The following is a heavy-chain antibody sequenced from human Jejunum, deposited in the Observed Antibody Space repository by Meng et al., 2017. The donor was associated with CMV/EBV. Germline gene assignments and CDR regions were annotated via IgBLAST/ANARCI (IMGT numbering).Heavy chain of an antibody. CDR2: NYYSGST. Sequence: QVQLQESGPGLVKPSETLSLSGVVSGGSISTYYWSWIRQPPGKGLEWIGNNYYSGSTNYNPSLASRVTISVDSSKNQFSLKLSSVTAADTAVYYCARHQNGGTYPLDYWGQGTLVTVSS. J-gene: IGHJ4*02. CDR1: GGSISTYY. CDR3: ARHQNGGTYPLDY. V-gene: IGHV4-59*08. D-gene: IGHD3-16*02.